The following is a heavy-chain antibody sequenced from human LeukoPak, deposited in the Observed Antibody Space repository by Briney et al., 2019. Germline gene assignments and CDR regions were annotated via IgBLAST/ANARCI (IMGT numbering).Heavy chain of an antibody. CDR1: GGTFSSYA. V-gene: IGHV1-69*05. CDR3: ARDEGEYYDILTGLL. D-gene: IGHD3-9*01. Sequence: SVKVSCKASGGTFSSYAISWVRQAPGQGLEWKGRIIPIFGTANYAQKFQGRVTITTDESTSTAYMELSSLRSEDTAVYYCARDEGEYYDILTGLLWGQGTLVTVSS. J-gene: IGHJ4*02. CDR2: IIPIFGTA.